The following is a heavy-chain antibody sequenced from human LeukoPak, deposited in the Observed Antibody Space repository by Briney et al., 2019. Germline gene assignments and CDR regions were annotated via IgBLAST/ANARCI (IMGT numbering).Heavy chain of an antibody. CDR2: IYYSGST. Sequence: PSETLSLTCIVSGGSISSRSYYWGWIRQPPGRGLECIGSIYYSGSTYYNPSLKSRVTISVDTSKNQFSLKLSSVTAADTAVYYCARVEYSSSSYWFDPWGQGTLVTVSS. CDR1: GGSISSRSYY. J-gene: IGHJ5*02. V-gene: IGHV4-39*07. CDR3: ARVEYSSSSYWFDP. D-gene: IGHD6-6*01.